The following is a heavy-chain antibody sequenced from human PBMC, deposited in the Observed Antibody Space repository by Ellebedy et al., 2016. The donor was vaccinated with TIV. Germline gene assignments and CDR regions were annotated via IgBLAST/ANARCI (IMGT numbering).Heavy chain of an antibody. J-gene: IGHJ3*02. CDR2: FSPGKNYI. V-gene: IGHV3-21*01. CDR1: GFTFSNYN. CDR3: ARDQSIGVAGMADAFDI. Sequence: PGGSLRLSCAASGFTFSNYNMNWVRQAPGKGLEWVSSFSPGKNYIDYADSVKGRFTISRDNAKNSLYLQMNSLRAEDTAMYYCARDQSIGVAGMADAFDIWGQGTMVTVSS. D-gene: IGHD6-19*01.